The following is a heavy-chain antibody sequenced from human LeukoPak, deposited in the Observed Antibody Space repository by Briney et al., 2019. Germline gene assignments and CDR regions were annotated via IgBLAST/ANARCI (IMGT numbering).Heavy chain of an antibody. CDR2: ISSSSTYI. CDR1: GFTFSTYS. D-gene: IGHD3/OR15-3a*01. V-gene: IGHV3-21*06. Sequence: GGSLRLSCAASGFTFSTYSINCVRQAPGKGLEWVSSISSSSTYIYYADSVKGRFTISRDNAKNSLYLQMNSLRAEDTAVYYCGTWTTVASYFDYWGQGTLVTVSS. CDR3: GTWTTVASYFDY. J-gene: IGHJ4*02.